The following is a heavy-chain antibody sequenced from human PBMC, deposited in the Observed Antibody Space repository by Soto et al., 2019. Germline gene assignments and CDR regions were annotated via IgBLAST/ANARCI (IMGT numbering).Heavy chain of an antibody. CDR3: ARVADAGLPTIDN. Sequence: SETLSLTCVVSGGSISIGGYSWTWIRQPPGKGLEWIGYIYHGGTTYYNPSLKSRVTISVDTSKNQFSLKLNSVTAADTAVYYCARVADAGLPTIDNWGQGALVTVSS. D-gene: IGHD6-13*01. CDR1: GGSISIGGYS. J-gene: IGHJ4*02. V-gene: IGHV4-30-2*01. CDR2: IYHGGTT.